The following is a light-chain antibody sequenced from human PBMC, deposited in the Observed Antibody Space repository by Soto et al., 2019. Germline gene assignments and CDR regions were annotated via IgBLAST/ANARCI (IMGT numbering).Light chain of an antibody. V-gene: IGKV3-20*01. CDR1: QSVSSY. CDR3: HQYGRSPWT. J-gene: IGKJ1*01. CDR2: GAS. Sequence: EIVMTQSPATLSVSPGERATLSCRASQSVSSYLAWYQHKPGQAPRLLFFGASNRATGIPDRFSGSGSGTDFTLTISGLEPEDIAVYYCHQYGRSPWTLGQGTKVDVK.